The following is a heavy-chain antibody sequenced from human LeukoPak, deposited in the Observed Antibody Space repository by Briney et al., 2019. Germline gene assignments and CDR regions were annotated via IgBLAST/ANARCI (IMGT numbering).Heavy chain of an antibody. CDR3: AREMTTLTFHPANWFDT. J-gene: IGHJ5*02. Sequence: ASVKVSCKASGYIFTAEFMHWVRQAPGQGLEWMGRINPNTGGTDYAQGFQGRVTMTRDKSINTAYMELSRLTSDDTAVYYCAREMTTLTFHPANWFDTWGQGTLVTVSS. D-gene: IGHD4-17*01. CDR1: GYIFTAEF. CDR2: INPNTGGT. V-gene: IGHV1-2*02.